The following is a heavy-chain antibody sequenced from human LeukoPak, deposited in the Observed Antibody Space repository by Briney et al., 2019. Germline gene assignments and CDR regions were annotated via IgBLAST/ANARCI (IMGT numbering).Heavy chain of an antibody. CDR2: IAVGSGNT. V-gene: IGHV1-58*02. CDR3: AAANKGIAAAGATH. J-gene: IGHJ4*02. D-gene: IGHD6-13*01. CDR1: GFTFTSSA. Sequence: SVKVSCKASGFTFTSSAMQWVRQARGQRLEWIGWIAVGSGNTNYAQKFQERVTITRDMSTSTAYMELSSLRSEDTAVYYCAAANKGIAAAGATHWGQGTLVTVSS.